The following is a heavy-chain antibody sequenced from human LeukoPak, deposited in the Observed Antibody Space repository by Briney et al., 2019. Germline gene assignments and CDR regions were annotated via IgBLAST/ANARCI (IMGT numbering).Heavy chain of an antibody. D-gene: IGHD3-10*01. V-gene: IGHV3-23*01. CDR2: ISYSTRTT. CDR3: ARQGRQGDSGNNYFDP. J-gene: IGHJ5*02. Sequence: GGSLRLSCAASGFAFNNYAMTWVRQAPGKGLEWVSAISYSTRTTHYADSVKGRFIISRDNSRNTLHLQMRSLGAEDTAVYYCARQGRQGDSGNNYFDPWGQGTLVTVSS. CDR1: GFAFNNYA.